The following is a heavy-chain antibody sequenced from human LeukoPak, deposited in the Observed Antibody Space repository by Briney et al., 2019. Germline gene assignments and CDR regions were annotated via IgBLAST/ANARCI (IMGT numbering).Heavy chain of an antibody. V-gene: IGHV3-7*01. Sequence: GGSLRLSCAASGFTFSSYWMSWVRHAPGKGLECVANIKQDGSEKYYVDSVKGRFTISRDNAKNSLYLQMNSLRAEDTAVYYCARRDSGSYPRLKQYYFDYWGQGTLVTVSS. D-gene: IGHD1-26*01. CDR1: GFTFSSYW. CDR2: IKQDGSEK. J-gene: IGHJ4*02. CDR3: ARRDSGSYPRLKQYYFDY.